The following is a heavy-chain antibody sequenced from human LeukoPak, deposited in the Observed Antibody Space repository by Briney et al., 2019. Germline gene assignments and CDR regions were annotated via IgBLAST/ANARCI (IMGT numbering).Heavy chain of an antibody. J-gene: IGHJ5*02. CDR2: IYYSGST. CDR3: VRENWMGHDP. CDR1: GGSFSGYY. V-gene: IGHV4-34*01. Sequence: SETLSLTCAVYGGSFSGYYWSWIRQPPGKGLEWIGSIYYSGSTYYNPSLKSRVTISVDTSKNQFSLKLSPVTAADTAVYYCVRENWMGHDPWGQGTLVTVSS. D-gene: IGHD3-10*01.